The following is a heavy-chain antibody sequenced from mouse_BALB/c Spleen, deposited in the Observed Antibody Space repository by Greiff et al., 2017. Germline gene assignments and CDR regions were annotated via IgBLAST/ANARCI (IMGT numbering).Heavy chain of an antibody. V-gene: IGHV1-7*01. J-gene: IGHJ2*01. CDR1: GYTFTSYW. CDR3: ARYYRYFDY. Sequence: VQLVESGAELAKPGASVKMSCKASGYTFTSYWMHWVKQRPGQGLEWIGYINPSTGYTEYNQKFKDKATLTADKSSSTAYMQLSSLTSEDSAVYYCARYYRYFDYWGQGTTLTVSS. CDR2: INPSTGYT. D-gene: IGHD2-14*01.